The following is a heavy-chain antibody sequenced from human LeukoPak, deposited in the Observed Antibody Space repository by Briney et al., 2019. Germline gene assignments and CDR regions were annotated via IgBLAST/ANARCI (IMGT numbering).Heavy chain of an antibody. Sequence: SVTLSLTCTVSGGSISSSSYYWGWIRQPPGKGLEWIGSIHYSGSTYYNPSLKSRVTISVDTSKNQFSLKLSSVTAADTAVYYCARQYIVATIIDYWGQGTLVTVSS. CDR1: GGSISSSSYY. CDR2: IHYSGST. D-gene: IGHD5-12*01. J-gene: IGHJ4*02. CDR3: ARQYIVATIIDY. V-gene: IGHV4-39*01.